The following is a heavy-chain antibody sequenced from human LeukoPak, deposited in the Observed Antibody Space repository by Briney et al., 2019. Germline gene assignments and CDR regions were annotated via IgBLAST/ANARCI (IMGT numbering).Heavy chain of an antibody. CDR3: ARDRILIAAAGDY. Sequence: AXVKVSCKAXGYTFTXYGISWVRQAPGQGPEWMGWISAYNGNTNYAQKLQGRVTMTTDTSTSTAYMELRSLRSDDTAVYYCARDRILIAAAGDYWGQGTLVTVSS. CDR2: ISAYNGNT. CDR1: GYTFTXYG. J-gene: IGHJ4*02. V-gene: IGHV1-18*01. D-gene: IGHD6-13*01.